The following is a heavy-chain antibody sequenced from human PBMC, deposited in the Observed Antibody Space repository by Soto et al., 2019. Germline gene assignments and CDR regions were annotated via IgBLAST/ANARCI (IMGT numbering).Heavy chain of an antibody. CDR2: ISYTGST. CDR3: AREGVAAPYYYYGMDV. J-gene: IGHJ6*02. CDR1: GDSIRSYY. D-gene: IGHD2-15*01. V-gene: IGHV4-59*01. Sequence: PSETLSLTCTGSGDSIRSYYWSWIRQPPGKGLEWIGYISYTGSTHYNPSLKSRVTISADTSKNQFSLKLSSVTTADTALYYCAREGVAAPYYYYGMDVWGQGSTVTVSS.